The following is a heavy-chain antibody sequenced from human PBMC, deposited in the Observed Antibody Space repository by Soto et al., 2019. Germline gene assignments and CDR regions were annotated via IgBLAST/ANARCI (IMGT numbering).Heavy chain of an antibody. CDR3: SKVQRLIAPFSF. CDR1: GFTFSNSA. D-gene: IGHD2-21*01. CDR2: ISGGGVTT. Sequence: HPGGSLRLSCAASGFTFSNSAMSWVRQAPGKGLEWVSVISGGGVTTYYADSMKGRFTISRDNSKNTLYLQMNSLRAEDTALYYFSKVQRLIAPFSFWGQGSLVTVSS. J-gene: IGHJ4*02. V-gene: IGHV3-23*01.